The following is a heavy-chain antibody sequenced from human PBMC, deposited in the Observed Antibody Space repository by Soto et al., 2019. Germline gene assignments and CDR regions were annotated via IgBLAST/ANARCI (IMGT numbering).Heavy chain of an antibody. Sequence: SETLSLTCTVSGGSISSCGYYWSWIRQHPGKGLEWIGYIYYSGSTYYNPSLKSRVTISVDTSKNQFSLKLSSVTAADTAVYYCARDDIAVAGTGLDYWGQGTLVTVSS. J-gene: IGHJ4*02. CDR2: IYYSGST. D-gene: IGHD6-19*01. CDR1: GGSISSCGYY. V-gene: IGHV4-31*03. CDR3: ARDDIAVAGTGLDY.